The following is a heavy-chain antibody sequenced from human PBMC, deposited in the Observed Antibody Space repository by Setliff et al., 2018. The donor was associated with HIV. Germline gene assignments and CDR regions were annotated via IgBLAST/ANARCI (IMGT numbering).Heavy chain of an antibody. CDR1: GDIFSSYA. J-gene: IGHJ4*02. CDR3: ARDFGGRWTFDY. V-gene: IGHV1-69*05. CDR2: ILPIFHTT. D-gene: IGHD3-10*01. Sequence: ASVKVSCKASGDIFSSYAISWVRQAPGQGLEWMGGILPIFHTTKYAQKFQGRVTITTDESTTTAYMELSSLTSEDTAIYYCARDFGGRWTFDYWGQGTLVTVSS.